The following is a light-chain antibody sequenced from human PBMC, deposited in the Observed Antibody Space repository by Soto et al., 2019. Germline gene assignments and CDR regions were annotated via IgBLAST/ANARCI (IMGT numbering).Light chain of an antibody. CDR1: QSISNW. V-gene: IGKV1-5*01. J-gene: IGKJ3*01. CDR2: GAS. CDR3: QQYGSSPLFT. Sequence: DIQMTQSPSTLSASVGDRVTITCRASQSISNWLAWYQQKPGKAPKLLIYGASSRATGIPDRFSGSGSGTDFTLTISRLEPEDFAVYYCQQYGSSPLFTFGPGTKVDIK.